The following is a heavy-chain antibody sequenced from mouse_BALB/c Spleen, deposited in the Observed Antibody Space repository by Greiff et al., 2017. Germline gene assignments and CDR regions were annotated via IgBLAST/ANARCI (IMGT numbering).Heavy chain of an antibody. CDR1: GFTFSSFG. Sequence: EVKLMESGGGLVQPGGSRKLSCAASGFTFSSFGMHWVRQAPEKGLEWVAYISSGSSTIYYADTVKGRFTISRDNPKNTLFLQMTSLRSEDTAMYYCAREGDGYLYYFDYWGQGTTLTVSS. CDR2: ISSGSSTI. J-gene: IGHJ2*01. V-gene: IGHV5-17*02. D-gene: IGHD2-3*01. CDR3: AREGDGYLYYFDY.